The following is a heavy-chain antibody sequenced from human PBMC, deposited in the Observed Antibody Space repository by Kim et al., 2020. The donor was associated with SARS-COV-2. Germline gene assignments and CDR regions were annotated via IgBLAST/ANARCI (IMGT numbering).Heavy chain of an antibody. CDR2: INGDGGST. CDR1: GFTFSSSW. Sequence: GGSLRLSCAASGFTFSSSWMLRVRQVPGKGLVWISRINGDGGSTSYADSVKGRFTISRDNAKNTLYLQMNSLRADDTAVYYCAKRGGGATTVWARGPLVT. D-gene: IGHD1-26*01. J-gene: IGHJ4*02. CDR3: AKRGGGATTV. V-gene: IGHV3-74*01.